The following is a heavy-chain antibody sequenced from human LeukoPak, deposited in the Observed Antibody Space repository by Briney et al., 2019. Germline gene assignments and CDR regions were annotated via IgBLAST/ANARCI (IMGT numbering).Heavy chain of an antibody. Sequence: TGGSLRLSCAASGFTFSSYWMNWVRQAPGKGLEWVANIKEDGSEKYYVDSVRGRFTISRDNAKNSLSLQMNSLRAEDTAVYYCASGGNWPHWYSDLWGRGTQVTVSS. CDR1: GFTFSSYW. D-gene: IGHD4-23*01. CDR3: ASGGNWPHWYSDL. CDR2: IKEDGSEK. J-gene: IGHJ2*01. V-gene: IGHV3-7*01.